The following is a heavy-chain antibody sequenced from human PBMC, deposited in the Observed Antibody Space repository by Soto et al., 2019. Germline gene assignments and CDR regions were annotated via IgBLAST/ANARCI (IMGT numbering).Heavy chain of an antibody. J-gene: IGHJ4*02. Sequence: QVQLVQSGAELKKPGASVKLSCKTSGIHYNTYAIHWVRHAPGQGLEWMGWINAGNGDTRYSQKFKGRVTLTRETSASTVYIARDSLKSADSGVHYCAIAISGHVTWGQGTLVTVSS. CDR1: GIHYNTYA. V-gene: IGHV1-3*01. CDR3: AIAISGHVT. D-gene: IGHD5-12*01. CDR2: INAGNGDT.